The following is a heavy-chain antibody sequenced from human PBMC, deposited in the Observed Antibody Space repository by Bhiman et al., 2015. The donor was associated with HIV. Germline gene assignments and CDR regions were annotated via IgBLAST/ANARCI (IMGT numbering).Heavy chain of an antibody. CDR1: GFTFSNYE. V-gene: IGHV3-30-3*01. CDR2: ISYDGSNK. D-gene: IGHD5-12*01. CDR3: ARAGLIVATMGGAFDI. J-gene: IGHJ3*02. Sequence: VQLVESGGGLVQPGGSLRLSCAASGFTFSNYEMNWVRQAPGKGLEWVAFISYDGSNKYYADSVKGRFTISRDNSKNTLYLQMNSLRAEDTAVYYCARAGLIVATMGGAFDIWGQGTMVTVSS.